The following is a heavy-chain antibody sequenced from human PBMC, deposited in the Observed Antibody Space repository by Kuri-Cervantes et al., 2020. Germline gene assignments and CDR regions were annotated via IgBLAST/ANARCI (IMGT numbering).Heavy chain of an antibody. CDR3: ARDQYYFDY. V-gene: IGHV6-1*01. J-gene: IGHJ4*02. CDR1: EDSVSSNGAT. CDR2: TYYRSNWQN. Sequence: SETLSLTCAISEDSVSSNGATWNWLRQSPSRGLEWVGRTYYRSNWQNDYAVSVKGRITIKPDTSKNQFSLQLSSVSLEDTAIYYCARDQYYFDYWGQGTLVTVSS.